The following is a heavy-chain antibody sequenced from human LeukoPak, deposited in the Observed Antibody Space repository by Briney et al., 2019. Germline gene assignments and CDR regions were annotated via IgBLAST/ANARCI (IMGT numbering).Heavy chain of an antibody. CDR1: GFTFSSYN. CDR3: XXXXXXXTDMKSHFDY. J-gene: IGHJ4*02. D-gene: IGHD2-15*01. Sequence: GGSLRLSCATSGFTFSSYNMNWVRQAPGKGLEWVSGISWKSGSIDYADSVKGRFTISRDNAKNSLYLEMNSLREEDTALYYXXXXXXXXTDMKSHFDYWGQGTLVTVSS. V-gene: IGHV3-9*01. CDR2: ISWKSGSI.